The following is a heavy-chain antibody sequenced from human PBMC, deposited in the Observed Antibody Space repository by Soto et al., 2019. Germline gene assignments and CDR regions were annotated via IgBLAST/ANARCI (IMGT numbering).Heavy chain of an antibody. V-gene: IGHV1-46*03. CDR1: GYTFTSYY. CDR3: ARRHYDFWSGLPNWFDP. CDR2: INPSGGST. Sequence: ASVKVSCKTSGYTFTSYYMHWVRQAPRQGLEWMGIINPSGGSTSYAQKFQGRVTMTRDTSTSTVYMELSSLRSEDTAVYYCARRHYDFWSGLPNWFDPWGQGTLVTVSS. J-gene: IGHJ5*02. D-gene: IGHD3-3*01.